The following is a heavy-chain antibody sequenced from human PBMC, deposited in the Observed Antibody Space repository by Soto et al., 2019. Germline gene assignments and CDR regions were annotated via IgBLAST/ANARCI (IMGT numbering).Heavy chain of an antibody. Sequence: QVQLVESGGGVVQPGRSLRLSCAASGFTFSSYAMHWVRQAPGKGLEWVAVISYDGSNKYYADSVKGRFTISRDNSKNTLYLQMKSLRAEDTAVYYCAREYYYGSGSYWDYYYGMDVWGQGTTVTVSS. J-gene: IGHJ6*02. CDR1: GFTFSSYA. CDR3: AREYYYGSGSYWDYYYGMDV. V-gene: IGHV3-30-3*01. CDR2: ISYDGSNK. D-gene: IGHD3-10*01.